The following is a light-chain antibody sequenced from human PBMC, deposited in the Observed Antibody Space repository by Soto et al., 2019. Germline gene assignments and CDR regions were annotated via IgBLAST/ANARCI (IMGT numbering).Light chain of an antibody. CDR2: LGF. Sequence: DIVMTQSPRSLPVTPGEPASISCKSSQSLLHSNGYTYLDWYLQKPGQSPQLLIYLGFNRASGGXDKXSGSGSGADFTLKISSVEAEDVGVYYCMQSLQTPLTFGGGTKVEIK. J-gene: IGKJ4*01. CDR3: MQSLQTPLT. V-gene: IGKV2-28*01. CDR1: QSLLHSNGYTY.